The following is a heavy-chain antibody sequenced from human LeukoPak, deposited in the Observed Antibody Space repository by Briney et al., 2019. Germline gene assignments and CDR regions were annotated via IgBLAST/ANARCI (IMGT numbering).Heavy chain of an antibody. CDR3: ARDGERRLEPPTYYYYYYYMDV. CDR2: IRSNGGST. V-gene: IGHV3-64*01. D-gene: IGHD1-1*01. J-gene: IGHJ6*03. Sequence: GGSLRLSCAASGFTFSSYAMHLVRQAPGKGLEYVSAIRSNGGSTYYANSVKGRFTISRDNSKNTLYLQMGSLRAEDMAVYYCARDGERRLEPPTYYYYYYYMDVWGKGTTVTVSS. CDR1: GFTFSSYA.